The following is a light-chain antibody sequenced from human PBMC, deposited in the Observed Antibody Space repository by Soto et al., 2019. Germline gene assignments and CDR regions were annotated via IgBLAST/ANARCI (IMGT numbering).Light chain of an antibody. V-gene: IGKV3-20*01. J-gene: IGKJ1*01. CDR3: QQYGSSLT. Sequence: MTQSPATVSVSPGESATLSCRASQNIYYNVAWYQHKPGQAPRLLIYGASSRATGIPDRFSGSGSGTDFTLTISRLEPEDFAVYYCQQYGSSLTFGQGTKVDIK. CDR1: QNIYYN. CDR2: GAS.